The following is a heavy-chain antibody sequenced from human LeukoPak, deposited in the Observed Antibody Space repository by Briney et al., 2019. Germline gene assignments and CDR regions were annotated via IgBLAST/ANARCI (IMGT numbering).Heavy chain of an antibody. CDR3: RVVPAAAVDY. CDR1: GYTFTSYD. D-gene: IGHD2-2*01. V-gene: IGHV1-2*02. J-gene: IGHJ4*02. Sequence: GASVKVSCKAPGYTFTSYDINWVRQATGQGLEWMGWINPNSGGTNYAQKFQGRVTMTRDTSISTAYMELSRLRSDDMAVYYCRVVPAAAVDYWGQGTLVTVSS. CDR2: INPNSGGT.